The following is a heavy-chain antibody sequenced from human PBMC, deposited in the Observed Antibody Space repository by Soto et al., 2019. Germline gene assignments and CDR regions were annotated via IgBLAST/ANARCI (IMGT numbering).Heavy chain of an antibody. D-gene: IGHD2-2*02. V-gene: IGHV3-21*01. CDR1: GFTFSSYS. J-gene: IGHJ3*02. Sequence: GGSLRLSCAASGFTFSSYSMNWVRQAPGKGLEWVSSISSSSSYIYYADSVKGRFTISRDNAKDSLYLQMNSLRAEDTAVYYCARDCSSTSCYTDEAFDIWGQGTMVTVSS. CDR3: ARDCSSTSCYTDEAFDI. CDR2: ISSSSSYI.